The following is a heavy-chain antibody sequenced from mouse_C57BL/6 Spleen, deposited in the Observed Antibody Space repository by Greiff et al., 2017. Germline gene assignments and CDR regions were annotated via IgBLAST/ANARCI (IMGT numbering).Heavy chain of an antibody. J-gene: IGHJ2*01. D-gene: IGHD4-1*01. V-gene: IGHV1-69*01. CDR3: ARSGWDVDY. Sequence: VQLQQPGAELVMPGASVKLSCKASGYTFTSYWMHWVKQRPGQGLEWIGEIDPSDSYTNYNQKFKGKSTLTVDKSSSTAYMQLSSLTSEDSAVYYCARSGWDVDYWGQGTTLTVSS. CDR1: GYTFTSYW. CDR2: IDPSDSYT.